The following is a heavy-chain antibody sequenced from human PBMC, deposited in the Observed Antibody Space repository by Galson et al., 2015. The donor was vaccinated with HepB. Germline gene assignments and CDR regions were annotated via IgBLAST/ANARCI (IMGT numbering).Heavy chain of an antibody. Sequence: SLRLSCAASGFNFSSYAMHWVRQAPGEGLEWVAVISYDGSNKYYADAVKGRFTISRDNSKNTLYLQMNSLRAEDTAVYYCARDSPPAYGDYGATYGDYGMDVWGQGTTVTVSS. CDR1: GFNFSSYA. V-gene: IGHV3-30-3*01. CDR2: ISYDGSNK. J-gene: IGHJ6*02. CDR3: ARDSPPAYGDYGATYGDYGMDV. D-gene: IGHD4-17*01.